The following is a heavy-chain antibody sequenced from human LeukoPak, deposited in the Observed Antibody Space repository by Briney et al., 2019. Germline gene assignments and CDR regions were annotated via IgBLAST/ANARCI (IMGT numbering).Heavy chain of an antibody. D-gene: IGHD3-10*01. CDR3: ARTVVWFGELLYYYYGMDV. V-gene: IGHV4-39*01. CDR1: GDSISRRSYY. Sequence: SETLSLTCTVSGDSISRRSYYWRWVRQPPGKGLERIGSIYYSGSTYYNPSLKSRVTISVDTSKNQFSLKLSSVTAADTAVYYCARTVVWFGELLYYYYGMDVWGQGTTVTVSS. CDR2: IYYSGST. J-gene: IGHJ6*02.